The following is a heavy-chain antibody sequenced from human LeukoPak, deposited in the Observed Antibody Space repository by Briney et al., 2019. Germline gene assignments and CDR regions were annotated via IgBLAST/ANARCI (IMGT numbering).Heavy chain of an antibody. Sequence: PGGSLRLSCAASGFTFSSYSMNWVRQAPGKGLEWVSYISSSSSTIYYADSVKGRFTISRDNAKNSLYLQMNSLRAEDTAVYYCARTRASGYYQNWGQGTLVTVSS. CDR3: ARTRASGYYQN. J-gene: IGHJ4*02. D-gene: IGHD3-3*01. CDR1: GFTFSSYS. CDR2: ISSSSSTI. V-gene: IGHV3-48*01.